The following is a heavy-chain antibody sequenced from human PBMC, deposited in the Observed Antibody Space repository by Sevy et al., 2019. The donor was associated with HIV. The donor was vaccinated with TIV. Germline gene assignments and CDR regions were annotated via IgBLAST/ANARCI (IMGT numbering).Heavy chain of an antibody. CDR1: GFSFNGYG. Sequence: GWSLRLSCTASGFSFNGYGMHWVRQAPGKGLEWVALIWYDGSNRSYLDSVKGRFTVSRDNSKNTLYLQMNSLRAEDTVVYYCAREGLAVAGIGYYFEYWGQGTLVTVSS. J-gene: IGHJ4*02. D-gene: IGHD6-19*01. CDR3: AREGLAVAGIGYYFEY. V-gene: IGHV3-33*01. CDR2: IWYDGSNR.